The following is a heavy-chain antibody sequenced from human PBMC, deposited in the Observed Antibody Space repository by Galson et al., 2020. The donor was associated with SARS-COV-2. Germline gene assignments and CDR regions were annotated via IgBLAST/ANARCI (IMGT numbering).Heavy chain of an antibody. D-gene: IGHD3-3*01. V-gene: IGHV4-34*01. CDR2: INHSGST. J-gene: IGHJ4*02. CDR3: ARGRYDFWSGYRLLDY. Sequence: SETLSLTCAVYGGSFSGYYWSWIRQPPGKGLEWIGEINHSGSTNYNPSLKSRVTISVDTSKNQFSLKLSSVTAADTAVYYCARGRYDFWSGYRLLDYWGQGTLVTVSS. CDR1: GGSFSGYY.